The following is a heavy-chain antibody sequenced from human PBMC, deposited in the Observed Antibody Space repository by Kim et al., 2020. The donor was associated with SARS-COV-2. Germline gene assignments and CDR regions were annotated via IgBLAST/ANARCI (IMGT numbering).Heavy chain of an antibody. V-gene: IGHV3-21*01. Sequence: GGSLRLSCAASGFTFSSYSMNWVRQAPGKGLEWVSSISSSSSYIYYADSVKGRFTISRDNAKNSLYLQMNSLRAEDTAVYYCAAYSYYYDSSGYYGNDYWGQGTLVTVSS. CDR2: ISSSSSYI. D-gene: IGHD3-22*01. J-gene: IGHJ4*02. CDR1: GFTFSSYS. CDR3: AAYSYYYDSSGYYGNDY.